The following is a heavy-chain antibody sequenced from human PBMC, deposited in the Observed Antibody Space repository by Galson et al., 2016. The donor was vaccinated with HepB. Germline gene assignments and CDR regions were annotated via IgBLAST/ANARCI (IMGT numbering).Heavy chain of an antibody. Sequence: SCKASGYTFSIYGVSWVRQAPGQGLEWVGWISANNGDTTYAQKFQGRVTMTTDTSTSTAYMEVRSLRSDDTAVYYCARHLKSSWFGRGYYQYGMDVWGQGTTVTVSS. J-gene: IGHJ6*02. D-gene: IGHD3-10*01. CDR2: ISANNGDT. V-gene: IGHV1-18*01. CDR1: GYTFSIYG. CDR3: ARHLKSSWFGRGYYQYGMDV.